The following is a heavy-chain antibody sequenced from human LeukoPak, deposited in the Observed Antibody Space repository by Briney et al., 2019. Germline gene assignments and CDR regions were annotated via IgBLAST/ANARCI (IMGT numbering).Heavy chain of an antibody. CDR3: ARPPLYSSSSLDY. D-gene: IGHD6-13*01. CDR2: ITTSNITT. Sequence: GGSLRLSCAASGFTFSTYSMNWVRQAPGKGLEWVSYITTSNITTYYAASVKGRFTVSRDNAKNSLYLQMNSLRPEDTAIYYCARPPLYSSSSLDYWGQGTLVSVSS. CDR1: GFTFSTYS. V-gene: IGHV3-48*04. J-gene: IGHJ4*02.